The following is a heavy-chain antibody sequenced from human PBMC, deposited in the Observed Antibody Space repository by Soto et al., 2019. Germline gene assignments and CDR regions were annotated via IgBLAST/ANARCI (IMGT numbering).Heavy chain of an antibody. CDR2: IYYSGST. CDR3: ARDWGITMVRGVDPHYYYGMDV. V-gene: IGHV4-61*01. D-gene: IGHD3-10*01. CDR1: GGSVSSGSYY. J-gene: IGHJ6*02. Sequence: QVQLQESGPGLVKPSETLSLTCTVSGGSVSSGSYYWSWIRQPPGKGLEWIGYIYYSGSTNYNPSLKSRVTISVDTSKNQFSLKLSSVTAADTAVYYCARDWGITMVRGVDPHYYYGMDVWGQGTTVTVSS.